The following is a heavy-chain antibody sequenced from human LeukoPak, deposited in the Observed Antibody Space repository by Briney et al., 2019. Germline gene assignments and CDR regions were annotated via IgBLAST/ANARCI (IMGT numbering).Heavy chain of an antibody. J-gene: IGHJ4*02. CDR1: GFTFSSYS. CDR3: ARGPSGSYYFDY. CDR2: ISSSYI. D-gene: IGHD1-26*01. V-gene: IGHV3-21*01. Sequence: PGGSLRLSCAASGFTFSSYSMNWVRQAPGKGLEWVSSISSSYIYYADSVKGRFTISRDNAKNSLYLQINSLRAEDTAVYYCARGPSGSYYFDYWGQGTLVTVSS.